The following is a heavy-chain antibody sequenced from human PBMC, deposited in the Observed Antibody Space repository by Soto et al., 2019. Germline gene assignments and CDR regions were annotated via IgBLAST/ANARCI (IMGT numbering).Heavy chain of an antibody. CDR1: GASITRSSYY. CDR3: ERPGDAYGLDV. CDR2: IHSHSGST. Sequence: SETLSLTCSVSGASITRSSYYWAWIRRPPGKGLEWIASIHSHSGSTYYDPSLKGRVLISVDTSKNHFSLNLSSVNAADTAVYYCERPGDAYGLDVWCQGTTVPVSS. J-gene: IGHJ6*02. D-gene: IGHD2-21*02. V-gene: IGHV4-39*01.